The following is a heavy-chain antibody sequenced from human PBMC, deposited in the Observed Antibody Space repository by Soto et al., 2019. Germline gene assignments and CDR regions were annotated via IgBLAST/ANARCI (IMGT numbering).Heavy chain of an antibody. Sequence: EVQLVESGGGLVQPGGSLRLSCAASGFTFSSYEMNWVRQAPGKGLEWVSYISSSGSTIYYADSVKGRFTISRDNAKNSLYLQMNSLRAEDTAVYYCASGYYDSSGYSSSYWGQGTLVTVSS. V-gene: IGHV3-48*03. CDR1: GFTFSSYE. D-gene: IGHD3-22*01. CDR3: ASGYYDSSGYSSSY. J-gene: IGHJ4*02. CDR2: ISSSGSTI.